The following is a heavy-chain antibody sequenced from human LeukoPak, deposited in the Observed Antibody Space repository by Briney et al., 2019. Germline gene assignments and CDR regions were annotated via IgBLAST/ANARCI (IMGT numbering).Heavy chain of an antibody. CDR2: INERGTDS. CDR3: ARDHRGDGYLYYYYYMDV. Sequence: PGGSPRLSCTASGFTFSGHWIHWVRQPPGMGLVWVSRINERGTDSMYAESVKGRFTISRDNAKNTVYLQMNSLRAEDTAVYYCARDHRGDGYLYYYYYMDVWGKGTTVTISS. CDR1: GFTFSGHW. V-gene: IGHV3-74*03. D-gene: IGHD5-24*01. J-gene: IGHJ6*03.